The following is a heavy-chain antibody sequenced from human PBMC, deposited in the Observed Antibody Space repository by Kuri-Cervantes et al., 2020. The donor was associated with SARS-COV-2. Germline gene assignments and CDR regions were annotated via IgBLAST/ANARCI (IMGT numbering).Heavy chain of an antibody. Sequence: GSLRLSCAASGFTFSSYGMHWVRQAPGKGLEWVAVIWYDGSNKYYADSVKGRFTISRDNSKNTLYLQMNSLRAEDTAVYYCARDYLKCTNGVCYPNWHFDLWGRGTLVTVSS. CDR3: ARDYLKCTNGVCYPNWHFDL. D-gene: IGHD2-8*01. V-gene: IGHV3-30*19. CDR1: GFTFSSYG. CDR2: IWYDGSNK. J-gene: IGHJ2*01.